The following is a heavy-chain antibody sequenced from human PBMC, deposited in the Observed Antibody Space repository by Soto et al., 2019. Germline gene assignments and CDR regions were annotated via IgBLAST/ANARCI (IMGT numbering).Heavy chain of an antibody. Sequence: ASVKVSCKASGYTFTSYGISWVRQAPGQGLEWMGWISAYNGNTNYAQKLQGRVTMTTDTSTSTAYMELRSLRSDDTAVYYCARAKDTTIFGVVIIPSLPYYYMDVWGKGTTVTVSS. CDR2: ISAYNGNT. CDR1: GYTFTSYG. V-gene: IGHV1-18*01. J-gene: IGHJ6*03. D-gene: IGHD3-3*01. CDR3: ARAKDTTIFGVVIIPSLPYYYMDV.